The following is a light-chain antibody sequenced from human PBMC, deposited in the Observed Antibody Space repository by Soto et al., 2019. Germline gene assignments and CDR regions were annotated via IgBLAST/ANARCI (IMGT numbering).Light chain of an antibody. J-gene: IGKJ5*01. CDR2: GTS. Sequence: EIVLTQSPGTLSLSPGETATLSCRASQTVSSSYLGWYQQKPGQAPRLLIYGTSSRATGIPDRFSGSGSGTDFTLTISRLEPEDFAVYYCHQYDSAPLIAFCQGTRLEIK. CDR3: HQYDSAPLIA. CDR1: QTVSSSY. V-gene: IGKV3-20*01.